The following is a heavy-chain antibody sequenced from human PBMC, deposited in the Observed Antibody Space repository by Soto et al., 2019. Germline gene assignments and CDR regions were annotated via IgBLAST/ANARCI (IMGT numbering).Heavy chain of an antibody. V-gene: IGHV2-26*01. D-gene: IGHD5-12*01. Sequence: QVTLKESGPVLVKPTETLTLTCTVSGFSLSNARMGVSWIRQPPGKALEWLAHIFSNDEKSYSTSLKSRLTISKXXSXSLXVLTMTNMDPVDTATYYCARIAEMATIFSYYGMDVWGQGTTVTVSS. CDR2: IFSNDEK. J-gene: IGHJ6*02. CDR3: ARIAEMATIFSYYGMDV. CDR1: GFSLSNARMG.